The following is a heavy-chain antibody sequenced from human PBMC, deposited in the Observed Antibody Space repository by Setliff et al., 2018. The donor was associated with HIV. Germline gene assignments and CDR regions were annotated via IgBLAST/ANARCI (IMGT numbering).Heavy chain of an antibody. V-gene: IGHV1-2*02. CDR2: INPNSGGT. Sequence: ASVKVSCKASGGTLRSSAITWVRQAPGQGLEWMGWINPNSGGTNYAQKFHGRVTMTTDTSISTAYMVLSRLRSDDAAMYYCASSGGYPDYFDYWGQGTLVTVSS. CDR3: ASSGGYPDYFDY. CDR1: GGTLRSSA. D-gene: IGHD1-26*01. J-gene: IGHJ4*02.